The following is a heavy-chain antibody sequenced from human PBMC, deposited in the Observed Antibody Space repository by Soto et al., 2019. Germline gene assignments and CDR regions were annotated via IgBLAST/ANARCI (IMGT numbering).Heavy chain of an antibody. D-gene: IGHD3-22*01. J-gene: IGHJ3*02. V-gene: IGHV4-4*02. CDR1: GGSISSSNW. Sequence: QVQLQESGPGLVKPSGTLSLTCAVSGGSISSSNWWSWVRQPPGKGLEWIGEIYHSGSTNYNPSLNSRVTISVDKSKNQFSLKLRAVTAADTAVYYCARVTYYDSSGSDAFDIWGQGTMVTVSS. CDR3: ARVTYYDSSGSDAFDI. CDR2: IYHSGST.